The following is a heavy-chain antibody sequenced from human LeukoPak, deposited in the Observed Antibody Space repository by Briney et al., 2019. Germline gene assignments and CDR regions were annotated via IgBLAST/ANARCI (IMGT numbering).Heavy chain of an antibody. J-gene: IGHJ6*03. Sequence: ASVKVSCKASGYTFTSYDINWVRQDTGQGLEWMGWMNPNSGNTGYAQKFQGRVTMTRNTSTSTAYMELSSLRSEDTAVYYCARAVTTNYYYYYMDVWGKGTTVTVSS. D-gene: IGHD1-1*01. CDR1: GYTFTSYD. CDR2: MNPNSGNT. CDR3: ARAVTTNYYYYYMDV. V-gene: IGHV1-8*01.